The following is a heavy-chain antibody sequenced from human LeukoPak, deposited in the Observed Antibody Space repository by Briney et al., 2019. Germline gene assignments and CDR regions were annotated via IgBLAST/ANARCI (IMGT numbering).Heavy chain of an antibody. D-gene: IGHD2-21*02. CDR3: AKAKWDVVVTEEYYFDY. CDR1: GFTFSSYA. V-gene: IGHV3-23*01. Sequence: GGSLRLSCAASGFTFSSYAMSWVRQAPGKGLEWVSAISGSGGSTYYADSVKGRFTISRDNSKNTLYLQMNSLRAEDTAVYYCAKAKWDVVVTEEYYFDYWGQGTLVTVSS. CDR2: ISGSGGST. J-gene: IGHJ4*02.